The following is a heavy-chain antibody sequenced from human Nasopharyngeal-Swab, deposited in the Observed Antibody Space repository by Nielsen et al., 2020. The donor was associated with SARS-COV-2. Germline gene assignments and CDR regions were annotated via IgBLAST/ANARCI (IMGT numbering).Heavy chain of an antibody. CDR2: ISSSSTI. Sequence: GESLKISCAASGFTFSSYSMNWVRQAPGKGLEWVSYISSSSTIYYADPVKGRFTISRDNAKNSLYLQMNSLRAEDTAVYYCAREGCTGGVCYYYFDYWGQGTLVTVSS. V-gene: IGHV3-48*04. CDR3: AREGCTGGVCYYYFDY. D-gene: IGHD2-8*02. J-gene: IGHJ4*02. CDR1: GFTFSSYS.